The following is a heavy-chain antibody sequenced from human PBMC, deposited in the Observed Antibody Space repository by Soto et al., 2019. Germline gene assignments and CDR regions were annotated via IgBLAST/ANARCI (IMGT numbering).Heavy chain of an antibody. CDR1: GFTFSSYS. Sequence: GGSLRLSCAASGFTFSSYSMNWVRQAPGKGLEWVSSISSSSSYIYYADSVKGRFTISRDNAKNSLYLQMNSLRAEDTAVYYCARDEGPWLAARYGMDVWGQGTTVTVSS. CDR3: ARDEGPWLAARYGMDV. J-gene: IGHJ6*02. V-gene: IGHV3-21*01. CDR2: ISSSSSYI. D-gene: IGHD6-6*01.